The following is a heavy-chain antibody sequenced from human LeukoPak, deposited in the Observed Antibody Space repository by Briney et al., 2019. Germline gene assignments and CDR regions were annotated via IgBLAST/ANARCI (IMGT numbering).Heavy chain of an antibody. Sequence: PGRSLRLSCAASGFTFSSYGMCWVRDAPGEGLEWVAVIWYDGSKKYYADSVKGRFTISRYNSKNTLYLQMNSLRSEARAVYYCARDQERYFDYWGQGTLVTVSS. CDR1: GFTFSSYG. CDR3: ARDQERYFDY. CDR2: IWYDGSKK. V-gene: IGHV3-33*01. J-gene: IGHJ4*02.